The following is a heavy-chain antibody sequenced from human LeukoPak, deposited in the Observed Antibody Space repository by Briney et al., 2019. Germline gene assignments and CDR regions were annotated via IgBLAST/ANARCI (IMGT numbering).Heavy chain of an antibody. CDR3: ARLTGTTRYFDY. D-gene: IGHD1-7*01. Sequence: GRSLRLSCAASGFTFSSYAMHWVRQAPGKGLEWVAVISYDGSNKYYADSVKGRFTISRDNSKNTLYLQMNSLRAEDTAVYYCARLTGTTRYFDYWGQGTLVTVSS. V-gene: IGHV3-30*04. CDR1: GFTFSSYA. J-gene: IGHJ4*02. CDR2: ISYDGSNK.